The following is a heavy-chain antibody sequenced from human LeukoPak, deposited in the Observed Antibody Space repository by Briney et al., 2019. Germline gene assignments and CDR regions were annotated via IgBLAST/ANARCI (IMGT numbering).Heavy chain of an antibody. V-gene: IGHV3-49*04. J-gene: IGHJ4*02. Sequence: PGGSLRLSCTASGLTFGDYAMSWVRQAPGKGLEWVGFIRSKAYGGTTEYAASVRGRFTISRDDSKSVAYLQMNSLKTEDTAVYYCTRDHRDDWNPGYYFDYWGQGTLVTVSS. CDR2: IRSKAYGGTT. CDR3: TRDHRDDWNPGYYFDY. D-gene: IGHD1-1*01. CDR1: GLTFGDYA.